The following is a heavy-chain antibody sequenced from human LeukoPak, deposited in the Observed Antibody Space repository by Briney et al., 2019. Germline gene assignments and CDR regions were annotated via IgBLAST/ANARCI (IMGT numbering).Heavy chain of an antibody. CDR3: ARVPSRRNSRLRGNYYYMDV. CDR2: MNPNSGNT. J-gene: IGHJ6*03. Sequence: GASVKVSCKASGYTFTSFDINWVRQATGQGLEWMGWMNPNSGNTGYAQKFQGRVTMTRNTSISTAYMELSSLRSEDTAVYYCARVPSRRNSRLRGNYYYMDVWGKGTTVTVSS. V-gene: IGHV1-8*01. D-gene: IGHD1-26*01. CDR1: GYTFTSFD.